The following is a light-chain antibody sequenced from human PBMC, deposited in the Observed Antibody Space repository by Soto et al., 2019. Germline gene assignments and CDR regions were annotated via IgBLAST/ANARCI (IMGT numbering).Light chain of an antibody. CDR1: SSDVGDYKY. J-gene: IGLJ1*01. V-gene: IGLV2-11*01. CDR3: CSYAGSYSYV. Sequence: QSALTQPRSVSGSPGQSVTISCTGTSSDVGDYKYVSWYRQDPGKAPKIIIYDISERPSGVPDRFSGSKSGITASLTISGLQAEDESDYYCCSYAGSYSYVFGTGTKVTVL. CDR2: DIS.